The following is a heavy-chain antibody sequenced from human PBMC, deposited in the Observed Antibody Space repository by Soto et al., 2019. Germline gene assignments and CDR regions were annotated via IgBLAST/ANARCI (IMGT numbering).Heavy chain of an antibody. J-gene: IGHJ1*01. CDR1: GASVNTGDYY. D-gene: IGHD1-7*01. CDR3: VGTGTTDDF. Sequence: VQLQGSGPGLVKPSQTLSLTCTVSGASVNTGDYYWSYIRQSPGKGLEWLGYIFYSGDTYYNPSLKGPATISLNTSRKQISLTLNSLTDADPAVYFCVGTGTTDDFWGQGTLVTVSS. CDR2: IFYSGDT. V-gene: IGHV4-30-4*01.